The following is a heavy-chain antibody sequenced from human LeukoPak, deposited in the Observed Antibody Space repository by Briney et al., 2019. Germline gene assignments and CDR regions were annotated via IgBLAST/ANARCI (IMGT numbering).Heavy chain of an antibody. Sequence: PGGSLRLSCAASGFTFSSYSMNWVRQAPGKGLEWVADIKQDGSEKYYVDSVKGRFTISRQNAKNSLFLQMNSLRVEDTAVYYCARHRSGGSQDDAFDIWGQGTMVTVSS. D-gene: IGHD2-15*01. J-gene: IGHJ3*02. CDR3: ARHRSGGSQDDAFDI. V-gene: IGHV3-7*01. CDR2: IKQDGSEK. CDR1: GFTFSSYS.